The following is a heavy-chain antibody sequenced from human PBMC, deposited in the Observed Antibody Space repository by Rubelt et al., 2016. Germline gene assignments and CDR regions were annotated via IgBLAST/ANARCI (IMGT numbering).Heavy chain of an antibody. Sequence: VQLVESGGGLIQPGESLRLSCAASGFTFSSYAMHWVRQAPGKGLEWVAVISYDGSNKYYADSVKGRFTISRDNSKNPLYLQMNSLRAEDTAVYYCAKDVEGLGYCSSTSCPVDYWGQGTLVTVSS. J-gene: IGHJ4*02. CDR3: AKDVEGLGYCSSTSCPVDY. D-gene: IGHD2-2*01. CDR1: GFTFSSYA. CDR2: ISYDGSNK. V-gene: IGHV3-30*04.